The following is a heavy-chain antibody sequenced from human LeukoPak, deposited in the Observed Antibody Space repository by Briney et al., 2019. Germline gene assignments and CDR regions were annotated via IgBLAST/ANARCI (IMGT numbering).Heavy chain of an antibody. V-gene: IGHV1-24*01. CDR3: ATGCGYSGYDHEGY. D-gene: IGHD5-12*01. CDR2: FDPEDGET. CDR1: GYTLTELS. J-gene: IGHJ4*02. Sequence: GASVKVSCKVSGYTLTELSMHWVRQAPGKGLEWMGGFDPEDGETIYAQKFQGRVTMTEDTSTDTAYMELSSLRSEDTAVYYCATGCGYSGYDHEGYWGQGTLVTVSS.